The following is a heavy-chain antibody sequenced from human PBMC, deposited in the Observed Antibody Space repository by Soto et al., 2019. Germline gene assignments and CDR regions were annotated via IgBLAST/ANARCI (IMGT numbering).Heavy chain of an antibody. J-gene: IGHJ4*02. V-gene: IGHV5-51*01. CDR1: GYNFTTYW. CDR2: IYAGDSDT. CDR3: ARQTCGGDCYSTLHFDV. Sequence: GESLKISCNGSGYNFTTYWIGWVRQMPGKGLEWMGIIYAGDSDTRYSPSFQDQVTISVDKSISTAYLQWSGLRASDTAKYYCARQTCGGDCYSTLHFDVWGQGTLVTVSS. D-gene: IGHD2-21*02.